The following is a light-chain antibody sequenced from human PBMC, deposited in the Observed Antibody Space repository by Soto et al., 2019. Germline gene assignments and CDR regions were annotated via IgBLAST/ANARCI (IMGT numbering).Light chain of an antibody. J-gene: IGKJ4*01. CDR2: DAS. CDR1: QDISNY. CDR3: QQSYSGPLT. V-gene: IGKV1-39*01. Sequence: DIQMTQSPSSLSASVGDRVTITCQASQDISNYLNWYQQKPGKAPKLLIYDASNLQSGVPSRFSGIGSGTDFTLSISSLQPEDFATYYCQQSYSGPLTFGGGTKVDIK.